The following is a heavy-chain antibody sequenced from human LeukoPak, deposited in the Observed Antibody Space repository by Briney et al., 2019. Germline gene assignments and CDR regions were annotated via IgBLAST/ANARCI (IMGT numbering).Heavy chain of an antibody. CDR2: INPNTGDT. D-gene: IGHD2-8*01. Sequence: ASVTVSCKASGYRFIDYFIHWVRQAPGQGPACMGWINPNTGDTKYVQRFQGRVTMTRDTSSSTAYMELSGLNSDDTAMYFCARDVTMGYEQGWFDPWGQGTLVTVSS. V-gene: IGHV1-2*02. J-gene: IGHJ5*02. CDR3: ARDVTMGYEQGWFDP. CDR1: GYRFIDYF.